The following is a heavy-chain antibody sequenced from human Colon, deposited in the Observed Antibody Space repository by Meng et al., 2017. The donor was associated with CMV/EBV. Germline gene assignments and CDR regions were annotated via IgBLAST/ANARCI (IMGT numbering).Heavy chain of an antibody. D-gene: IGHD3-3*01. CDR3: ARGSSSTMFGDYYYGMDV. J-gene: IGHJ6*02. Sequence: ASVKVSCKGSNYTFTNYGIAWVRQAPGQGLEWMGWISAYNGKTKYEEKLQDRVTMTIDTSTSTAYMELRTLRSDDTAVYYCARGSSSTMFGDYYYGMDVWGQGTTVTVSS. V-gene: IGHV1-18*01. CDR1: NYTFTNYG. CDR2: ISAYNGKT.